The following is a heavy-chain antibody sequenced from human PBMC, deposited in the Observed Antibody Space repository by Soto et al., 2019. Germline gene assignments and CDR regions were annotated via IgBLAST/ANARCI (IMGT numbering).Heavy chain of an antibody. CDR2: MYYSGNT. Sequence: SETLSLTCTVSGGSVSSYYCSWIRQPPGKGLEWIGYMYYSGNTNYNPSLKSRVTISVDTSKNQFSLKLNSVTAADTAVYYCATGGGRFNYGMAVWGQGTTVTVSS. J-gene: IGHJ6*02. CDR1: GGSVSSYY. CDR3: ATGGGRFNYGMAV. D-gene: IGHD3-10*01. V-gene: IGHV4-59*02.